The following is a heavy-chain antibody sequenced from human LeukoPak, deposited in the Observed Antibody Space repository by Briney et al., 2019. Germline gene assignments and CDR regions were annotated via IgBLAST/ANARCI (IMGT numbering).Heavy chain of an antibody. CDR2: ISGSGGST. CDR3: ARAYYDFWSGYPLGDYYYMDV. V-gene: IGHV3-23*01. Sequence: GXSLRLSCAASGFTFSSYAMSWVRQAEGKGREWVSAISGSGGSTDYADSGKGRFTIERDNSKKTMYMEMNRVRAEDTAVYYCARAYYDFWSGYPLGDYYYMDVWGKGTTVTVSS. J-gene: IGHJ6*03. CDR1: GFTFSSYA. D-gene: IGHD3-3*01.